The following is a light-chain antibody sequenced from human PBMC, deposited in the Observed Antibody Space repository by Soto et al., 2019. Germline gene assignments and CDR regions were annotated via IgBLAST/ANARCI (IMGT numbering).Light chain of an antibody. CDR2: EVR. CDR3: ISFSSRNTLV. CDR1: SRDVGAYNL. V-gene: IGLV2-14*01. J-gene: IGLJ2*01. Sequence: QSALTQPGSVSGSPGQSITISCSGTSRDVGAYNLVSWYQQRPGKAPKLLIYEVRNRPSGLSYRFSGSKSGNTASLTISSLLPEDEADYFCISFSSRNTLVFGGGTKVTVL.